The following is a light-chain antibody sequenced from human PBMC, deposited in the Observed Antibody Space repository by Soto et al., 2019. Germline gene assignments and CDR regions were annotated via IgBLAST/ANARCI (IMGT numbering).Light chain of an antibody. CDR2: EDS. V-gene: IGLV3-10*01. Sequence: YELTQPPSVSVSPGQTARITCSGDALPKKYAYWYQQKSGQAPVLVIYEDSKRPSGIPERVSGSSSGTMATLTISGAQVEDEADDYCYSTDSSGNHSGEVFGGGTKLTVL. CDR3: YSTDSSGNHSGEV. CDR1: ALPKKY. J-gene: IGLJ2*01.